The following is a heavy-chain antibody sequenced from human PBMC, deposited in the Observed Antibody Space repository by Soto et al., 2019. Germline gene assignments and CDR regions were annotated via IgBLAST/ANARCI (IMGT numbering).Heavy chain of an antibody. CDR3: ASGLRYCDWLFANWFDP. J-gene: IGHJ5*02. D-gene: IGHD3-9*01. V-gene: IGHV1-69*02. CDR2: IIPILGIA. CDR1: GGTFSSYT. Sequence: QVQLVQSGAEVKKPGSSVKVSCKASGGTFSSYTISWVRQAPGQGLEWMGRIIPILGIANYAQKFQGRVTITADKSTSTAYMELSSLRSEDTAVYYCASGLRYCDWLFANWFDPWGQGTLVTVSS.